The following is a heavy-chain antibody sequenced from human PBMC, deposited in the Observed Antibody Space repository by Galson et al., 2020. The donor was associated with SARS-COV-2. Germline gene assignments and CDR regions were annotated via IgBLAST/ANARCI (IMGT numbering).Heavy chain of an antibody. V-gene: IGHV1-24*01. J-gene: IGHJ6*02. CDR2: FDPKDGET. CDR3: ATAVAVAGTLQEYYYYYGMDV. D-gene: IGHD6-19*01. CDR1: GYTLTELS. Sequence: ASVKVSCKVSGYTLTELSIHWVRQAPGKGLEWMGGFDPKDGETIYAQKFQGRVTMTEDTSTDTAYMELSSLRSEDTAVYYCATAVAVAGTLQEYYYYYGMDVWGQGTTVTVSS.